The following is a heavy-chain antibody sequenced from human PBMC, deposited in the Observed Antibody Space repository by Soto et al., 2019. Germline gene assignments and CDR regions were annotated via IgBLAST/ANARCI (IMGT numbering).Heavy chain of an antibody. CDR2: TSDSGHYI. V-gene: IGHV3-21*01. CDR1: GFTFSIYS. CDR3: ARVRSGGSGYFDY. Sequence: GGSLRLSCAASGFTFSIYSMNWVRQAPGKGLEWVASTSDSGHYIYYGDSVKGRFTISRDNAKNSLYLQMNSLRVEDTAMYYCARVRSGGSGYFDYWGQGALVTVSS. D-gene: IGHD2-15*01. J-gene: IGHJ4*02.